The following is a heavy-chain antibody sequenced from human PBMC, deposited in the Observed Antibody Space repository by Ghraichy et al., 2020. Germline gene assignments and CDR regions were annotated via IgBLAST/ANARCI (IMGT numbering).Heavy chain of an antibody. D-gene: IGHD6-13*01. CDR1: GFTFNSYA. Sequence: GESLNISCAASGFTFNSYAMSWVRQAPGKGLEWVSTIGNSGDITYYADSVKGRFTISRDNSKNMLYLQMNSLRAEDTAVYHCVNDRSTSSSWYEWFDPWGQGTLVTVSS. CDR3: VNDRSTSSSWYEWFDP. V-gene: IGHV3-23*01. CDR2: IGNSGDIT. J-gene: IGHJ5*02.